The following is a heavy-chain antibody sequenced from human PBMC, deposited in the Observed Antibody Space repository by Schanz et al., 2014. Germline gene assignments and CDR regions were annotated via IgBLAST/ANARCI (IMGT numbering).Heavy chain of an antibody. J-gene: IGHJ4*02. V-gene: IGHV3-33*01. Sequence: QVQLVESGGGVVQPGRSLRLSCVASGFTFSSYDVFWVRQAPGKGVEWVAILWHDGSKKYYADSVKGRFTVSRDNSKNAYYQQRNSRRAETAAVYCCGGDSHGYGPHLDYWGQGSLVSVSS. CDR3: GGDSHGYGPHLDY. CDR1: GFTFSSYD. CDR2: LWHDGSKK. D-gene: IGHD5-12*01.